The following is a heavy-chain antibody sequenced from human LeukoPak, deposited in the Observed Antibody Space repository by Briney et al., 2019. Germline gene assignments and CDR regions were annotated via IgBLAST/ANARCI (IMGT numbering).Heavy chain of an antibody. V-gene: IGHV3-23*01. CDR3: AKSDDNSNFHLTGYLDY. CDR2: ISRSGEIS. Sequence: PGESLRLSCAASGFTFRDFAMNWVRQAPGKGLEWVSIISRSGEISYHANSVTGRFTISRDNSKSTLYLQMNSLKAEDTAVYFCAKSDDNSNFHLTGYLDYWGQGTLVSVSS. J-gene: IGHJ4*02. CDR1: GFTFRDFA. D-gene: IGHD3-22*01.